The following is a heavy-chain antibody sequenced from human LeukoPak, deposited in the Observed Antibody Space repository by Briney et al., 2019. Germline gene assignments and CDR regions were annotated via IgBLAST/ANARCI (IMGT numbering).Heavy chain of an antibody. J-gene: IGHJ4*02. CDR3: ARGILRDYYDSSGFYHRGGVGY. Sequence: PSQTLSLTCTVSGGSVSTGSYYWSWIRQPAGRGLEWIGHIHTSGTMNYNAYPKSRFRISVERSKNQFSLKLSSVTAADTAMYFCARGILRDYYDSSGFYHRGGVGYWGQGTLVTVSS. D-gene: IGHD3-22*01. CDR1: GGSVSTGSYY. CDR2: IHTSGTM. V-gene: IGHV4-61*09.